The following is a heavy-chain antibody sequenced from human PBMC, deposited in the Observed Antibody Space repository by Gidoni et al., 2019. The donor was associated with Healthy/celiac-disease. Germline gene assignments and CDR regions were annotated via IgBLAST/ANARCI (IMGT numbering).Heavy chain of an antibody. CDR2: IIPIFGTA. Sequence: QVQLVQSGAEVKKPGSSVKVSCKASGGTFSSYAISWVRQAPGQGLEWMGGIIPIFGTANYAQKFQGRVTITADESTSTAYMELSSLRSEDTAVYYCAREPPRRIMATIRDYYYYGMDVWGQGTTVTVSS. J-gene: IGHJ6*02. V-gene: IGHV1-69*01. D-gene: IGHD5-12*01. CDR3: AREPPRRIMATIRDYYYYGMDV. CDR1: GGTFSSYA.